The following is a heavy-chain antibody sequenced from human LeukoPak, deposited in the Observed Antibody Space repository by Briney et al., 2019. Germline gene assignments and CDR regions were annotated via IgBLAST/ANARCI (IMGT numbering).Heavy chain of an antibody. CDR3: ARDSGIAVAGFNWFDP. D-gene: IGHD6-19*01. J-gene: IGHJ5*02. CDR1: GGSISSGSYY. CDR2: LYTSGST. V-gene: IGHV4-61*02. Sequence: PSQTLSLTCTVPGGSISSGSYYWSWIRPPAGKGLEWFGRLYTSGSTNSNPSLTSRVTISVDTSKNQFSLKLSSVTAADTAVYYCARDSGIAVAGFNWFDPWGQGTLVTVSS.